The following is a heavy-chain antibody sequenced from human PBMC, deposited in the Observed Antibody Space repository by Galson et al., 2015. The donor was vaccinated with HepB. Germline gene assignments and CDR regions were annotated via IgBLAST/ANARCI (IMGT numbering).Heavy chain of an antibody. CDR3: ARRGSSGLVWDY. CDR1: GYSFPSYW. J-gene: IGHJ4*02. CDR2: IDPNESYT. V-gene: IGHV5-10-1*01. D-gene: IGHD6-6*01. Sequence: QSGAEVKKPGESLRISCTGSGYSFPSYWITWVRQMPGKGLEWMGKIDPNESYTSYSPSFQGHVTISADKSIRTAYLQWSSLRASDTAMYYCARRGSSGLVWDYWGQGTLVTVSS.